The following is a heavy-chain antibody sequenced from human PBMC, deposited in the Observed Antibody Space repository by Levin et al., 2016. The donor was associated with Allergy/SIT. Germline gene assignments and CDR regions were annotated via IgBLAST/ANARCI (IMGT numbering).Heavy chain of an antibody. CDR1: GGSISSYY. CDR3: PLMAEPPDYYYGTDV. Sequence: SETLSLTCTVSGGSISSYYWGWIRQPPGKGLEWIGSIYYSGSTYYNPSLKSRVTISVDTSKNQFSLKLSSVTAADTAVYYCPLMAEPPDYYYGTDVWGQGTTVTVSS. CDR2: IYYSGST. V-gene: IGHV4-39*01. D-gene: IGHD1-14*01. J-gene: IGHJ6*02.